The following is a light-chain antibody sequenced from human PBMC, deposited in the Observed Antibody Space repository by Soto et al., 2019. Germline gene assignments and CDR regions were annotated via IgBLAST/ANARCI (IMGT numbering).Light chain of an antibody. V-gene: IGLV1-40*01. J-gene: IGLJ3*02. Sequence: QSVLTQPPSVSGAPGQRVTISCTGSSSNIGAGYDVRWYQQLPGTAPKLLIYGNSNRPSGVPDRFSGSKSGTSASLAITGLQAEDEADYYCQSYDRSLSGSWVFGGGTKVTVL. CDR3: QSYDRSLSGSWV. CDR2: GNS. CDR1: SSNIGAGYD.